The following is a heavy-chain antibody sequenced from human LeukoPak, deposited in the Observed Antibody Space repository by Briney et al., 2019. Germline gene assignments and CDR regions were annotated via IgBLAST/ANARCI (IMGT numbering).Heavy chain of an antibody. J-gene: IGHJ3*01. V-gene: IGHV4-34*01. CDR1: GGSFSGYY. Sequence: SETLSLTCAVYGGSFSGYYWSWIRQPPGKGLEWIGEINHSGSTNYNPSLKSRVTISVDTSKNQFSLKLSSVTAADTALYYCARGGLVRGSLNSLTGFDFWGQGTMVTVSS. CDR2: INHSGST. D-gene: IGHD3-10*01. CDR3: ARGGLVRGSLNSLTGFDF.